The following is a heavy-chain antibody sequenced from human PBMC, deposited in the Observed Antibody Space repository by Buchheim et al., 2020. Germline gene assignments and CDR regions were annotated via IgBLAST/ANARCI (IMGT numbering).Heavy chain of an antibody. CDR1: GFTFSDYW. CDR2: INRDGSTT. D-gene: IGHD2-15*01. V-gene: IGHV3-74*01. J-gene: IGHJ6*02. CDR3: ARAPDCGCGSCYSKYYYGMDV. Sequence: EVQLVESGGGLVQPGVSLRLSCAASGFTFSDYWMHWVRQTPGDGLVWVSRINRDGSTTTYADSVKGRFTISRDNAKNTLYLQMNSLRAEDTALYYCARAPDCGCGSCYSKYYYGMDVWGQGTT.